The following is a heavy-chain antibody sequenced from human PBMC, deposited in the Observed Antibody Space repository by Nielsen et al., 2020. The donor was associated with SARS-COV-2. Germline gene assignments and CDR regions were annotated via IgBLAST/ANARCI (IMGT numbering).Heavy chain of an antibody. V-gene: IGHV4-61*02. CDR3: ASPKGRRKGYYYYYGMDV. Sequence: SETLSLTCTVSGGSISSGSYYRSWIRQPAGKGLEWIGRIYTSGSTNYNPSLKSRVTISVDTSKNQFSLKLSSVTAADTAVYYCASPKGRRKGYYYYYGMDVWGQGTTVTVSS. D-gene: IGHD3-10*01. CDR2: IYTSGST. CDR1: GGSISSGSYY. J-gene: IGHJ6*02.